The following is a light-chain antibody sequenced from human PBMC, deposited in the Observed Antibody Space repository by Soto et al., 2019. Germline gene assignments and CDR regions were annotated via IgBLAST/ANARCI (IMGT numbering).Light chain of an antibody. V-gene: IGLV2-14*03. Sequence: QSALTQPASVSGSPGQAITISCTGTTNDIGRFNYVSWYQHHPGKAPKLMVYDVSNRPSGLSNRFFGSKSGNTAYLIISGLQTEDEADYYCASYTTSNTVVFGGGTKLTVL. J-gene: IGLJ2*01. CDR2: DVS. CDR3: ASYTTSNTVV. CDR1: TNDIGRFNY.